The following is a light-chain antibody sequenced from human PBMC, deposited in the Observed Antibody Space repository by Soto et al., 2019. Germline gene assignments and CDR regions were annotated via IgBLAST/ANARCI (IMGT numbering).Light chain of an antibody. CDR3: QQFNGSPLT. CDR2: AAS. Sequence: DIQLTQSPSFLSASVGDRVTITCRASQGISSNLAWYQQKPGKAPKLLIYAASTLQSGVPSRFSGSGSGTEFTLTISSLQPEDFATYYCQQFNGSPLTFGGGTNVEIE. V-gene: IGKV1-9*01. J-gene: IGKJ4*01. CDR1: QGISSN.